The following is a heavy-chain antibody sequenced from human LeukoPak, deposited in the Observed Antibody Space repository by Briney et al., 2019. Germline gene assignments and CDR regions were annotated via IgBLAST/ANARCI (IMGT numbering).Heavy chain of an antibody. CDR1: GDSISSNGYY. D-gene: IGHD4-17*01. CDR3: ARALEDYGDSDGNGLYYFFYYGMDV. CDR2: IYFSGST. J-gene: IGHJ6*02. V-gene: IGHV4-39*07. Sequence: SETLSLTCTVSGDSISSNGYYWGWIRQPPGTGLEWIGSIYFSGSTYYNPSLKSRVTISVDTSKNQFSLKLSSVTAADTAVYYCARALEDYGDSDGNGLYYFFYYGMDVWGQGTTVTVSS.